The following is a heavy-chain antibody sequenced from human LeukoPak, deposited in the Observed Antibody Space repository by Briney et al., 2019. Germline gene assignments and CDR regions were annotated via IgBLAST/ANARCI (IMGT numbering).Heavy chain of an antibody. CDR2: INHSGST. J-gene: IGHJ6*02. CDR1: GGSFSGYY. V-gene: IGHV4-34*01. Sequence: SETLSLTCAVYGGSFSGYYWSWIRQPPGKGLEWIGEINHSGSTNYNPSLKSRVTISVDTSKNQFSLKLSSVTAADTAVYYCARTFNPYYYYGMDVWGQGTTVTVSS. CDR3: ARTFNPYYYYGMDV.